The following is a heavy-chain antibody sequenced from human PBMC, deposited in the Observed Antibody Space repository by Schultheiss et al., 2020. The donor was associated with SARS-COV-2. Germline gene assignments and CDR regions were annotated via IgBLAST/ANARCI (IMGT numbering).Heavy chain of an antibody. J-gene: IGHJ5*02. CDR2: IYYSGST. CDR1: GGSISSGGYY. V-gene: IGHV4-31*03. D-gene: IGHD2-2*01. CDR3: ARGDIVVVPAAMPKKYNWFDP. Sequence: SETLSLTCTVSGGSISSGGYYWSWIRQHPGKGLEWIGYIYYSGSTYYNPSLKSRVTISVDTSKNQFSLKLSSVTAADTAVYYCARGDIVVVPAAMPKKYNWFDPWGQGTLVTVSS.